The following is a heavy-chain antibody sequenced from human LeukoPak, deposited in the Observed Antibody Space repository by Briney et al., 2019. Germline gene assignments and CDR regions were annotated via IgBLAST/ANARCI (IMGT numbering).Heavy chain of an antibody. Sequence: ASVKVSCKAFGYTFTSIYMHWVRQAPGQGLEWMGWINPNSGDANYAQKLQGRVTMTRDTPISTAYMELSRLRSDDTAVYYCARDERYDSSGYPFDYWGQGTLVTVSS. V-gene: IGHV1-2*02. CDR1: GYTFTSIY. CDR3: ARDERYDSSGYPFDY. CDR2: INPNSGDA. J-gene: IGHJ4*02. D-gene: IGHD3-22*01.